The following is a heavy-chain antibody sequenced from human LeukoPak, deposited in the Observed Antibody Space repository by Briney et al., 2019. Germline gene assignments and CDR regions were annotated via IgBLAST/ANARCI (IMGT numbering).Heavy chain of an antibody. CDR3: VRARSGHYGYSDY. D-gene: IGHD5-18*01. CDR2: VSPDGRTT. Sequence: GGSLRLSCAASGFTFSSYWMHWVRQVPGKGLVWVSRVSPDGRTTSYADSVKGRFTISRDNAKNTVYLQMISLRADDTAVYYCVRARSGHYGYSDYWGQGTLVTVSS. CDR1: GFTFSSYW. V-gene: IGHV3-74*01. J-gene: IGHJ4*02.